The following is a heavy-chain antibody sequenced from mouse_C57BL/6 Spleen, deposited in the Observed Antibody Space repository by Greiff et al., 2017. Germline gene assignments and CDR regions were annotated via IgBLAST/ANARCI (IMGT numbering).Heavy chain of an antibody. V-gene: IGHV2-9-1*01. CDR2: IWTGGGT. CDR3: ARAYSNYNAMDY. CDR1: GFSLTSYA. Sequence: VMLVESGPGLVAPSPSLSITCTVSGFSLTSYAISWVRQPPGKGLEWLGVIWTGGGTNYNSARKSRLSMSKDNAKSQVYLKMNSLQTEDTARYYCARAYSNYNAMDYWGQGTSVTVSS. J-gene: IGHJ4*01. D-gene: IGHD2-5*01.